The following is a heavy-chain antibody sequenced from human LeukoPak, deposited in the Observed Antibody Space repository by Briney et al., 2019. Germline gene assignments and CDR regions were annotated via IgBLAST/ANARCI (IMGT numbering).Heavy chain of an antibody. J-gene: IGHJ6*03. Sequence: GGSLRPSCAASGFTFNNFWMNWVRQAPGKGLEWVASIKQDGSEKYFLDSVKGRFTISRDNAKTSLFLQMNSLRAEDTAVYYCARGVYCSPTICYGGRYYYYMDVWGKGTTVTVSS. CDR3: ARGVYCSPTICYGGRYYYYMDV. V-gene: IGHV3-7*01. CDR1: GFTFNNFW. D-gene: IGHD2-2*01. CDR2: IKQDGSEK.